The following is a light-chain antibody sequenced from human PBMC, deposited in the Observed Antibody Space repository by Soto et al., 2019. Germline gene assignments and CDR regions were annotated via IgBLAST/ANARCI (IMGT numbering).Light chain of an antibody. CDR1: SSDIGRYKF. V-gene: IGLV2-14*01. CDR2: EVT. Sequence: QSALTQPASVSGSPGQSITISCTGTSSDIGRYKFVSWYQQHAGKAPKLILYEVTYRPSGVSNRFSGSKSGNTASLTISGLQAEDEADYYCSSYTPSRRVFGGGTKLTVL. J-gene: IGLJ3*02. CDR3: SSYTPSRRV.